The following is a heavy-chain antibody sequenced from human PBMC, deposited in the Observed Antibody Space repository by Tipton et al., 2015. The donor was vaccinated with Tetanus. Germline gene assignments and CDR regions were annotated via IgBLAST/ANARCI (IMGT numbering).Heavy chain of an antibody. CDR3: ARESHYGDYGRYYSYYGMDV. CDR1: GFTFSSYA. J-gene: IGHJ6*02. D-gene: IGHD4-17*01. Sequence: SLRLSCAASGFTFSSYAMHWVRQAPGKGLEWVAVISYDGSNKYYADSVKGRFTISRDNSKNTLYLQMNSLRAEDTAVYYCARESHYGDYGRYYSYYGMDVWGQGTTVTVSS. CDR2: ISYDGSNK. V-gene: IGHV3-30-3*01.